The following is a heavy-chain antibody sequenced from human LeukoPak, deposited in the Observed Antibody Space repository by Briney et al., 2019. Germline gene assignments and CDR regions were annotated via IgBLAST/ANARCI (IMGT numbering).Heavy chain of an antibody. CDR2: ISAYNGNT. Sequence: ASVKVSCKASGYTFTSYYMHWVRQAPGQGLEWMGWISAYNGNTNYAQKLQGRVTMTTDTSTSTAYMELRSLRSDDTAVYYCARVELGYCSSTSCYKDYYYYGMDVWGQGTTVTVSS. D-gene: IGHD2-2*02. CDR3: ARVELGYCSSTSCYKDYYYYGMDV. V-gene: IGHV1-18*04. J-gene: IGHJ6*02. CDR1: GYTFTSYY.